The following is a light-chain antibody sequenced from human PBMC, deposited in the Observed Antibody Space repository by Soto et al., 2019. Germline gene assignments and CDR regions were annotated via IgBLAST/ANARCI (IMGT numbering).Light chain of an antibody. CDR2: AAS. CDR1: QSISSY. V-gene: IGKV1-39*01. Sequence: DIQMTQSPSSLSPSVGDRVTITCRASQSISSYLNWYQQKPGKAPKLLIYAASSLQSGVPSRFRGSGSGTDFTLTISSLQPEDFATYYCQQSYSTPPWTFGQGTKVDIK. CDR3: QQSYSTPPWT. J-gene: IGKJ1*01.